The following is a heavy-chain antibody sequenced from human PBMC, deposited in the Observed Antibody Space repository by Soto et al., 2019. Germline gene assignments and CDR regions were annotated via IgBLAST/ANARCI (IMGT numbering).Heavy chain of an antibody. Sequence: GGSLRLSCAASGFTFDDYTMHWVRQAPGKGLEWVSLISWDGGSTYYADSVKGRFTISRDNSKNSLYLQMNSLRTEDTALYYCAKDTVRETSGYYYYGMDVWGQGTTVTVSS. CDR1: GFTFDDYT. CDR3: AKDTVRETSGYYYYGMDV. V-gene: IGHV3-43*01. D-gene: IGHD3-10*01. J-gene: IGHJ6*02. CDR2: ISWDGGST.